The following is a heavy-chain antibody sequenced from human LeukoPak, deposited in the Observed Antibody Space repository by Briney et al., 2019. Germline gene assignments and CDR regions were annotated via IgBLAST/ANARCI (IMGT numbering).Heavy chain of an antibody. CDR3: VFDSSGWYVGYFDY. Sequence: PSETLSLTCTVSGGSISSSSYYWGWVRQPPGKGLEWIGSIYYSGSTYYNPSLKSRVTISVDTSKNQFSLKLSSVTAAGTAVYYCVFDSSGWYVGYFDYWGQGALVTVSS. J-gene: IGHJ4*02. CDR2: IYYSGST. D-gene: IGHD6-19*01. CDR1: GGSISSSSYY. V-gene: IGHV4-39*01.